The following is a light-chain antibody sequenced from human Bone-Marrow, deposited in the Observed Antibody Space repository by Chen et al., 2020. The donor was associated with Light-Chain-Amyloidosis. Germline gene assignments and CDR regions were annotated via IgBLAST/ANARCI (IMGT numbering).Light chain of an antibody. CDR3: QSVDTNVSETWV. Sequence: QSVLTQPPSVSGAPGQRVTISCTGSGSEIGAGEHVPWYPQVPGTAPKLLIVGNTHRTSRVPDRYSGAQSGDSASLASTGLPAEDETDYFCQSVDTNVSETWVFGGGAKLTVL. CDR2: GNT. CDR1: GSEIGAGEH. J-gene: IGLJ3*02. V-gene: IGLV1-40*01.